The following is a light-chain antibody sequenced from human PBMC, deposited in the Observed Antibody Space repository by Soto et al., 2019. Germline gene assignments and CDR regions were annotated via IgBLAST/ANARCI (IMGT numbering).Light chain of an antibody. J-gene: IGLJ3*02. CDR1: SSNIGSTT. CDR3: AAWDDSLSGVV. Sequence: QLVLTQPPSASGTPGQRVTIACSGSSSNIGSTTVKWYQQLPGTAPKLLIYNNNQRPSGVPDRFSGSKSGTSASLAISGLQSEDEADYYCAAWDDSLSGVVFGGGTKLTVL. CDR2: NNN. V-gene: IGLV1-44*01.